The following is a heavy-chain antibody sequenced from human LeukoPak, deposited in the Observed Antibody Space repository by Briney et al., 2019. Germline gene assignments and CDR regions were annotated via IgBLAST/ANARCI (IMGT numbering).Heavy chain of an antibody. D-gene: IGHD6-13*01. CDR3: AREAAGFDY. Sequence: PGGSLRLSCAASGFTFDDYAMHWVRQAPGKGLEWVSGISWNSGSIGYADSVKGRFTISRDNAKNSLYLQMNSLRAEDTAVYYCAREAAGFDYWGQGTLVTVSS. CDR2: ISWNSGSI. J-gene: IGHJ4*02. V-gene: IGHV3-9*01. CDR1: GFTFDDYA.